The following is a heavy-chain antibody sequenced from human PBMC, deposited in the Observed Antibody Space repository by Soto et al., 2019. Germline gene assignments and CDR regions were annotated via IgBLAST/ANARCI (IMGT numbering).Heavy chain of an antibody. V-gene: IGHV3-48*03. Sequence: GGSLRLSCTASGGTFSSYEVNWVRPAPGKGLEWVSYISSSGSTIYYADSVKGRFTISRDNAKNSLYLQMNSLRAEDTAVYYCARDPSEGRVGNWFESWGQGTLVPVSS. CDR1: GGTFSSYE. CDR3: ARDPSEGRVGNWFES. J-gene: IGHJ5*01. CDR2: ISSSGSTI. D-gene: IGHD2-2*01.